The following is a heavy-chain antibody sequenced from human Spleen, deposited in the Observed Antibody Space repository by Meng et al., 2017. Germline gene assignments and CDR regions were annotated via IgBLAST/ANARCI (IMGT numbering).Heavy chain of an antibody. CDR2: ISWNSETR. V-gene: IGHV3-9*01. CDR3: VRDHHHLWNDYYAQFDY. D-gene: IGHD3-3*02. Sequence: SLKISCAASGFTIDDNGMHWVRQAPGKGLEWGSGISWNSETRGYADSVKGRFTISRDNAKNSLSLQMNSLRAEDTAVYYCVRDHHHLWNDYYAQFDYWGQGSLVTVSS. J-gene: IGHJ4*02. CDR1: GFTIDDNG.